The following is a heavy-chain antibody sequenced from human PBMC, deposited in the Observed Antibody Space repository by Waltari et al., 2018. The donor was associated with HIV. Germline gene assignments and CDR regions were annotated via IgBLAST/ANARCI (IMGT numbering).Heavy chain of an antibody. Sequence: EVQLVESGGGLIQPGGSLRLSCAASGITVISNYLTWVRQAPGKGLEWVAVIYSGGSTYYADSWKGRFTISRDNSKNTLYLQMNSLRAEDTAVYYCARARTYYDFWSGNYSPDYFDYWGQGTLITVSS. D-gene: IGHD3-3*01. CDR1: GITVISNY. V-gene: IGHV3-53*01. J-gene: IGHJ4*02. CDR3: ARARTYYDFWSGNYSPDYFDY. CDR2: IYSGGST.